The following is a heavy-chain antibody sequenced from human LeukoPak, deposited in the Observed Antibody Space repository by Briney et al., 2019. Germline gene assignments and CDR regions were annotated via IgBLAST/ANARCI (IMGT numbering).Heavy chain of an antibody. Sequence: GGSLRLSCAASAFTFSTYEMNWVRQAPGKGLEWVSYISSSGSTIYYADSVKGRFTISRDNSKNTLYLQMNSLRAEDTAVYYCARVRTYGGNSDAYYYYYMDVWGKGTTVTVSS. J-gene: IGHJ6*03. V-gene: IGHV3-48*03. CDR3: ARVRTYGGNSDAYYYYYMDV. CDR2: ISSSGSTI. D-gene: IGHD4-23*01. CDR1: AFTFSTYE.